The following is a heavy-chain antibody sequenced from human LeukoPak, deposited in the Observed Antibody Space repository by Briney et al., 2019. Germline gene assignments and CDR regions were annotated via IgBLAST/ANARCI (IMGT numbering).Heavy chain of an antibody. D-gene: IGHD1-26*01. CDR3: AKDVPPFEVGSYYTYFDY. Sequence: GGSLRLSCAASGFTFSSYAMSWVRQAPGKGVEWVSAISGSGGSTYYADSVKGRFTISRENSKNTLYLQMNSLRAEDTAVYYCAKDVPPFEVGSYYTYFDYWGQGTLVTVSS. J-gene: IGHJ4*02. CDR2: ISGSGGST. V-gene: IGHV3-23*01. CDR1: GFTFSSYA.